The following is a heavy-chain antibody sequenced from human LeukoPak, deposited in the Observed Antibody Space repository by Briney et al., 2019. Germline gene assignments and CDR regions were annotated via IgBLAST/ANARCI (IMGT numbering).Heavy chain of an antibody. CDR3: ARLARYSSGWYRGEEFDY. V-gene: IGHV4-34*01. Sequence: PSETLSLTCAVYGGSFSGCYWSWIRQPPGKGLEWIGEINHSGSTNYNPSLKSRVNISVDTSKNQFSLKLSSVTAADTAVYYCARLARYSSGWYRGEEFDYWGQGTLVTVSS. D-gene: IGHD6-19*01. CDR2: INHSGST. J-gene: IGHJ4*02. CDR1: GGSFSGCY.